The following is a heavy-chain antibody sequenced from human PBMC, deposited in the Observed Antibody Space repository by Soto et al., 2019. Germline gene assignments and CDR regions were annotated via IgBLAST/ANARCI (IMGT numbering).Heavy chain of an antibody. V-gene: IGHV3-20*04. CDR2: IDWRGAYI. CDR3: ARGNYYGTDGYADY. Sequence: EVQLVESGGGVVRPGGSLRLSCAASGFTFDNYGMSWVRQAPGKGLEWVSGIDWRGAYIGYADSVKGRFTISRDNAKKSLYLQLNSLRAEDTAFYYCARGNYYGTDGYADYWGQGTLVTVSS. D-gene: IGHD3-10*01. CDR1: GFTFDNYG. J-gene: IGHJ4*02.